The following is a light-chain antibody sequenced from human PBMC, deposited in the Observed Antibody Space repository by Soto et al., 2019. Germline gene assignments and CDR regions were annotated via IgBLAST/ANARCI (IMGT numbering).Light chain of an antibody. Sequence: IQMTQSPSTVSASVGDRVTITCRASQSISVWLAWYQQKAGKAPKLLIYDAYSLESGVPSRFSGRRSGTEFTLTIAGLQPEDFATYYCQQYESYSPLTFGGGTKVDIK. CDR2: DAY. CDR1: QSISVW. J-gene: IGKJ4*01. V-gene: IGKV1-5*01. CDR3: QQYESYSPLT.